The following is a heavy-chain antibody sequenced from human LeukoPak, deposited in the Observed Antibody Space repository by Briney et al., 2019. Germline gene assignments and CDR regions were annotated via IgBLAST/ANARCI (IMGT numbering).Heavy chain of an antibody. Sequence: PGGSLRLSCAASGFTVTSNYMTWVRQAPGQGLAWVSIIYSGGYTDYADSVKGRFTISRDNSKNTLYLQMHSLRAEDTAVYYCARRLEYSGSKGVFDYWGQGTLVTASS. J-gene: IGHJ4*02. CDR1: GFTVTSNY. CDR3: ARRLEYSGSKGVFDY. D-gene: IGHD1-26*01. V-gene: IGHV3-66*01. CDR2: IYSGGYT.